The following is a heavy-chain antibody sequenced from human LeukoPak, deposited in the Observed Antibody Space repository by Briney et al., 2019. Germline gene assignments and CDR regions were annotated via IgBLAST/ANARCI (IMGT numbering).Heavy chain of an antibody. J-gene: IGHJ3*02. V-gene: IGHV4-34*01. CDR2: INHSGST. Sequence: SETLSLTCAVYGGSFSGYYWSWIRQPPGKGLEWIGEINHSGSTNYNPSLKSRVTISVDTSKNQFSLKLSSVTAADTAVYYCAKVGDYYDSDDAFDIWGQGTMVTVSS. CDR3: AKVGDYYDSDDAFDI. D-gene: IGHD3-22*01. CDR1: GGSFSGYY.